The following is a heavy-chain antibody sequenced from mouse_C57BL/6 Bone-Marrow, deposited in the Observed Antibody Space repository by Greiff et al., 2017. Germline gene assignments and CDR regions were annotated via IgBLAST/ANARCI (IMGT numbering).Heavy chain of an antibody. D-gene: IGHD1-1*01. CDR3: ATYYGSSPWFAY. CDR1: GYTFTSYW. V-gene: IGHV1-50*01. J-gene: IGHJ3*01. Sequence: QVQLQQPGAELVKPGASVKLSCKASGYTFTSYWMQWVKQRPGQGLEWIGEIDPSDSYTNYNQKFKGKAKLTVDTSSSTAYMQLSSLTSEDSAVYYCATYYGSSPWFAYWGQGTLVTVSA. CDR2: IDPSDSYT.